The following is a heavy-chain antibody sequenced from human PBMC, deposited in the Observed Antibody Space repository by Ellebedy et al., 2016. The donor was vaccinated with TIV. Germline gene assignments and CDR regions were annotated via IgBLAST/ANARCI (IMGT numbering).Heavy chain of an antibody. CDR1: GFTFSSYW. Sequence: GESLKISXAASGFTFSSYWMHWVRQAPGKGLVWVSRINSDGSSTSYADSVKGRFTISRDNAKNTLYLQMNSLRAEDTAVYYCAQGGGSYYFDYWGQGTLVTVSS. V-gene: IGHV3-74*01. CDR3: AQGGGSYYFDY. D-gene: IGHD1-26*01. J-gene: IGHJ4*02. CDR2: INSDGSST.